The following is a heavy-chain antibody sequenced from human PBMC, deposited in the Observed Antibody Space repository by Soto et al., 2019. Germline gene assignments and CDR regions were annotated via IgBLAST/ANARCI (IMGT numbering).Heavy chain of an antibody. J-gene: IGHJ5*02. Sequence: PSETLSLTCTVSVGSISSGDYYLSWIRQHPGKGLEWIGTIYFSWTTYYNPSLKSRVTISLDTSKSQFSLNLSSVTAADTAVYYCARRDRSGFSYWLDTWGQGTLVTVYS. D-gene: IGHD3-22*01. CDR3: ARRDRSGFSYWLDT. V-gene: IGHV4-31*03. CDR2: IYFSWTT. CDR1: VGSISSGDYY.